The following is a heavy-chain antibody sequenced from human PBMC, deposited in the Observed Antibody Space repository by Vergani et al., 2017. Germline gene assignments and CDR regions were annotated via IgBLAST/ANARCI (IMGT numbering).Heavy chain of an antibody. Sequence: QVQLQESGPGLVKPSETLSLTCAVYGGPFSGYYWSWTRQPPGKGLEWIGEINHSGSTNYNPSLKSRVTISVDTSKNQFSLKLSSVTAADTAVYYCARGRRYFDYWGQGTLVTVSS. D-gene: IGHD1-14*01. CDR3: ARGRRYFDY. V-gene: IGHV4-34*01. CDR2: INHSGST. J-gene: IGHJ4*02. CDR1: GGPFSGYY.